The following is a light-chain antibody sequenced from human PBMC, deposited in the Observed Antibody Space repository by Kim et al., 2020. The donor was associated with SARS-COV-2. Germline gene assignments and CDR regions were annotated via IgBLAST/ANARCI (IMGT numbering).Light chain of an antibody. J-gene: IGKJ2*01. CDR2: DAT. CDR1: QSIGRY. CDR3: QQRSNWPYT. Sequence: EIVLTQSPTTLSLSPGERATLSCRASQSIGRYLAWYQQKPGQAPRVIIYDATNRATGIPVRFSGSGSGTDFTLTISSLEPEDFALFYCQQRSNWPYTFGQGTKVDIK. V-gene: IGKV3-11*01.